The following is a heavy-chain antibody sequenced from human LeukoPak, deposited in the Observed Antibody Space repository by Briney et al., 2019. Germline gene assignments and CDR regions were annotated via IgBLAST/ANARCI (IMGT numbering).Heavy chain of an antibody. V-gene: IGHV3-15*01. D-gene: IGHD3-10*01. CDR2: IKSKTDGETT. CDR3: TTDLGTYYHGSQRLIPIDY. Sequence: GGSLRLSCVDSGFTFANAWMSWVRQAPGKGLEWIGRIKSKTDGETTNYAEPVRGRFTISRDDSKSAVYLQMNSLKIEDTAVYYCTTDLGTYYHGSQRLIPIDYWGQGTLVTVSS. CDR1: GFTFANAW. J-gene: IGHJ4*02.